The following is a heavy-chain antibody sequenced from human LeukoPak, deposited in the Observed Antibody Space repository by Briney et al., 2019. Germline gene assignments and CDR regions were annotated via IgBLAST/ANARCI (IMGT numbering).Heavy chain of an antibody. V-gene: IGHV3-30*03. J-gene: IGHJ3*02. CDR2: ISYDGSNK. D-gene: IGHD4-17*01. Sequence: GGSLRLSCAASGFTFSSYGMHWVRQAPGKGLEWVAVISYDGSNKYYADSVKGRFTISRDNSKNTLYLQMNSLRAEDTAVYYCARDRVKNGDYGAFDIWGQGTMVTVSS. CDR1: GFTFSSYG. CDR3: ARDRVKNGDYGAFDI.